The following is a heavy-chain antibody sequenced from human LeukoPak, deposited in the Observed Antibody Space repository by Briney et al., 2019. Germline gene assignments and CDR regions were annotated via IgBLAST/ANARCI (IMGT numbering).Heavy chain of an antibody. J-gene: IGHJ5*02. Sequence: GSSVKVSCKASGGTFSSYTISWVRQAPGQGLEWMGRIIPILGIANYAQKFQGRVTITADKSTSTAHMELSSLRSEDAAVYYCARDGSVVVAASWFDPWGQGTLVTVSS. V-gene: IGHV1-69*04. CDR1: GGTFSSYT. D-gene: IGHD2-15*01. CDR3: ARDGSVVVAASWFDP. CDR2: IIPILGIA.